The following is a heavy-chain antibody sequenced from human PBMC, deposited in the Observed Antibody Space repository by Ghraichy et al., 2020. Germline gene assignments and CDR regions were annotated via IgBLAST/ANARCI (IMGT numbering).Heavy chain of an antibody. J-gene: IGHJ6*02. V-gene: IGHV4-59*01. CDR1: GGSISSYY. CDR2: IYYSGST. Sequence: SETLSLTCTVSGGSISSYYWSWIRQPPGKGLEWIGYIYYSGSTNYNPSLKSRVTISVDTSKNQFSLKLSSVTAADTAVYYCARVPATIPPYYYGMDVWGQGTTVTVSS. CDR3: ARVPATIPPYYYGMDV. D-gene: IGHD5-12*01.